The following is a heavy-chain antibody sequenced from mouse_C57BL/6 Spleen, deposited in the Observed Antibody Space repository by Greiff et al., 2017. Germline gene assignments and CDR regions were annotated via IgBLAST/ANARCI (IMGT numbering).Heavy chain of an antibody. CDR3: ARGSTINYDYDGYAMDY. J-gene: IGHJ4*01. Sequence: VQLQQSGAELMKPGASVKLSCKATGYTFTGYWIEWVKQRPGHGLEWIGEILPGSGSTNYNEKFKGKATFTADTSSNTAYMQLSSLTTEDSAIYYCARGSTINYDYDGYAMDYWGQGTSVTVSS. CDR2: ILPGSGST. V-gene: IGHV1-9*01. CDR1: GYTFTGYW. D-gene: IGHD2-4*01.